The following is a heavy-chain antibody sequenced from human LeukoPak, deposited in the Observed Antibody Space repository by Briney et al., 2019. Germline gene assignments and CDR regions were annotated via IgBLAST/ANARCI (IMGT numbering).Heavy chain of an antibody. CDR1: GDSISSSSYY. CDR3: ARVHSLLGSGVPTFDY. D-gene: IGHD2-21*01. V-gene: IGHV4-39*07. Sequence: SETLSLTCTVSGDSISSSSYYWGWIRQPPGKGLEWIGSLFYTGNTYYNPSLKSRVTISVDTSKNQFSLKLSSVTAADTAVYYCARVHSLLGSGVPTFDYWGQGTLVTVSS. CDR2: LFYTGNT. J-gene: IGHJ4*02.